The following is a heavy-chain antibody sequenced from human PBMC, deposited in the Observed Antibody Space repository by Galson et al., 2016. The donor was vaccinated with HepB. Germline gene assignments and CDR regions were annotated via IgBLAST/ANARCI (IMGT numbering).Heavy chain of an antibody. CDR3: ARSSTFYAGGDYDAFDF. V-gene: IGHV1-69*13. CDR1: GGAISRSA. J-gene: IGHJ3*01. D-gene: IGHD2/OR15-2a*01. Sequence: SVKVSCKASGGAISRSAFSWVRQAPGQGLEWMGGIVPFTGTTVYAQKFQGRVRITADESTYTAFMELSSLRSEETAVYFCARSSTFYAGGDYDAFDFWGQGTMVTVSS. CDR2: IVPFTGTT.